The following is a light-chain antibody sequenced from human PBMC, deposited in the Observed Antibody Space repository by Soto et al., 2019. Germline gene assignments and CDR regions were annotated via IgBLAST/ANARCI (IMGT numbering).Light chain of an antibody. CDR3: SSYSISTAYL. V-gene: IGLV2-14*01. CDR2: EVS. CDR1: SXDVGGYDY. Sequence: QSVLTQPVSVSGSPGQSITISCTGTSXDVGGYDYVSWYQIHPGKAPKLMVFEVSNRPSGVSYRFSGSKSGNTASLTISGLQAEDEADYFCSSYSISTAYLFGTGTKVSIL. J-gene: IGLJ1*01.